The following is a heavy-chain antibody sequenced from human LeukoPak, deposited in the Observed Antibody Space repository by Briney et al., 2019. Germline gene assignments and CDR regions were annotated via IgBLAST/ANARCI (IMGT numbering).Heavy chain of an antibody. D-gene: IGHD1-7*01. V-gene: IGHV4-61*10. CDR1: GGSISSGSYY. CDR3: AREVYGELGWFDP. J-gene: IGHJ5*02. Sequence: SQTLSLTCTVSGGSISSGSYYWSWIRQPAGKGLEWIGSMYFSGTTNYNPSLKSRVTISVDTSKNQFSLKLTSVTAADTAVYYCAREVYGELGWFDPWGQGTLVTVSS. CDR2: MYFSGTT.